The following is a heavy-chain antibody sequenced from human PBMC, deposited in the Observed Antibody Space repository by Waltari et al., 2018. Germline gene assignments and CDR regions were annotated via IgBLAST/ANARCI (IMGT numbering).Heavy chain of an antibody. V-gene: IGHV4-30-4*01. Sequence: QVQLQESGPGLVKPSQTLSLTCTVSGGSFTSGDYYWSWIRRPPGGGLECIGYIHSTGSTYYHPSLKVRVSMSIGTSTNQLSLSLYSVTAADTAVYYCARDTYSGYDFGVWGQGTTVTVSS. CDR3: ARDTYSGYDFGV. D-gene: IGHD5-12*01. J-gene: IGHJ6*02. CDR1: GGSFTSGDYY. CDR2: IHSTGST.